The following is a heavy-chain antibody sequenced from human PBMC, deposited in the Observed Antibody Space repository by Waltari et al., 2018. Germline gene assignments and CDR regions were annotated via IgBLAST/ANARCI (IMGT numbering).Heavy chain of an antibody. CDR1: GITFSQHA. CDR3: ATPFYNWDDPLHS. Sequence: EVQLLESGGDLVQPGGSLRLSCAASGITFSQHAINWVRLAPGTGLEWVSAITVGDDTYYADSVKGRFTISRDTSKDTVHLQMNGLRAEDTAVYYCATPFYNWDDPLHSWGQGTLVTVSS. D-gene: IGHD1-20*01. J-gene: IGHJ4*02. CDR2: ITVGDDT. V-gene: IGHV3-23*01.